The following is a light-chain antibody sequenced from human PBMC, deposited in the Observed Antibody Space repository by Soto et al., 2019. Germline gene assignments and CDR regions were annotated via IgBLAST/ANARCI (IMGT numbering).Light chain of an antibody. V-gene: IGLV1-47*01. CDR2: RNN. J-gene: IGLJ1*01. Sequence: QSALTQQPSAAGTPGQGNTISCSGSTSNIGSNYVYWYQQLPGTAPKLLIYRNNQRPSGVPDRFSGSKSGTSASLAISGLRSDDEADYFCATWDDSLNGFYVFGTGTKVTVL. CDR3: ATWDDSLNGFYV. CDR1: TSNIGSNY.